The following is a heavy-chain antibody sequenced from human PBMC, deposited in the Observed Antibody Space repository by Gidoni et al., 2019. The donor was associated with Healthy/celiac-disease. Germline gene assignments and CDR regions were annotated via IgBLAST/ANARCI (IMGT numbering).Heavy chain of an antibody. V-gene: IGHV4-34*01. D-gene: IGHD6-13*01. CDR2: INHSGST. CDR3: ARGGIAAAGTLTSYYYYYYMDV. J-gene: IGHJ6*03. Sequence: GLEWIGEINHSGSTNYNPSLKSRVTISVDTSKNQFSLKLSSVTAADTAVYYCARGGIAAAGTLTSYYYYYYMDVWGKGTTVTVSS.